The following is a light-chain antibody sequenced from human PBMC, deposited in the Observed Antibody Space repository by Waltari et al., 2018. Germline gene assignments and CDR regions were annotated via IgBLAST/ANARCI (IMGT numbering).Light chain of an antibody. Sequence: EIVLTQSPDTLSLSPGERATLSCRASQSIGRYLVWYQQKPGQAPRLLIYGASTRASGIPDRFSGSASGTDFSLTISRLEPEDFAVYHCQKHDRLPATFGQGTKVEIK. J-gene: IGKJ1*01. CDR1: QSIGRY. CDR3: QKHDRLPAT. V-gene: IGKV3-20*01. CDR2: GAS.